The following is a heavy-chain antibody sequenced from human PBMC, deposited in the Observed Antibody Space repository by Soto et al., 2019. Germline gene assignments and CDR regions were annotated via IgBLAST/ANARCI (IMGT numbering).Heavy chain of an antibody. CDR1: GFTFSSYW. D-gene: IGHD6-13*01. J-gene: IGHJ5*02. V-gene: IGHV3-74*01. Sequence: EVQLVESGGGLVQPGESLRLSCAASGFTFSSYWMHWVRQAPGKGLVWVSRINSDGSRTNYADSVKGRSTVSRDNAKNTQYLQMNSLRAEDTAVYYCARVLTGSWNWFDPWGQGTLVTVSS. CDR3: ARVLTGSWNWFDP. CDR2: INSDGSRT.